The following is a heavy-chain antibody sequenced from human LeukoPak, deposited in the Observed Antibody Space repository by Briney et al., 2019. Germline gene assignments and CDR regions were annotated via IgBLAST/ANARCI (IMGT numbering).Heavy chain of an antibody. CDR1: GGSISSGSYY. CDR2: IYTSGST. V-gene: IGHV4-61*02. J-gene: IGHJ3*02. CDR3: ARVGDCSSTSCYGPSAFDI. D-gene: IGHD2-2*01. Sequence: SETLSLTCTVSGGSISSGSYYWSWIRQPAGKGLEWIGRIYTSGSTNYNPSLKSRVTISVDTSKNQFSLKLSSVTAADTAVYYCARVGDCSSTSCYGPSAFDIWGQGTMVTVSS.